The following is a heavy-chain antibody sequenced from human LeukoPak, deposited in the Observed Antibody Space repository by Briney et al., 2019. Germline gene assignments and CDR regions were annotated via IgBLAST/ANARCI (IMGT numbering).Heavy chain of an antibody. V-gene: IGHV3-30*04. Sequence: GGSLRLSCAASGFTFSSYAMSWVRQAPGKGLEWVAVISYDGSNKYYADSVKGRFTISRDNSKNTLYLQMNSLRAEDTAVYYCARIGGDSSGYYYWGQGTLVTVSS. D-gene: IGHD3-22*01. CDR2: ISYDGSNK. J-gene: IGHJ4*02. CDR1: GFTFSSYA. CDR3: ARIGGDSSGYYY.